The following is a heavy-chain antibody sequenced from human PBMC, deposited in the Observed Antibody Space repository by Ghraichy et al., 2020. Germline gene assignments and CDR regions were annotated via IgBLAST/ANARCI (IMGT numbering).Heavy chain of an antibody. CDR1: GGSISSYY. Sequence: SETLSLTCTVSGGSISSYYWSWIRQPPGKGLEWIGYIYYSGSTNYNPSLKSRVTISVDTSKNQFSLKLSSVTAADTAVYYCASTRGGGYSYGYIDYWGQGTLVTVSS. D-gene: IGHD5-18*01. CDR3: ASTRGGGYSYGYIDY. CDR2: IYYSGST. V-gene: IGHV4-59*01. J-gene: IGHJ4*02.